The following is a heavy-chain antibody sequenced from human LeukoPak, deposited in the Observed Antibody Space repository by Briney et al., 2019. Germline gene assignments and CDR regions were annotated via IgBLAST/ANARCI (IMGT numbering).Heavy chain of an antibody. CDR1: GGSFSGYY. CDR2: INHSGST. V-gene: IGHV4-34*01. Sequence: SETLSLTCAVYGGSFSGYYWSWIRQPPGKGLEWIGEINHSGSTNYNPSLKSRVTISVDTSKNQFSLKLSSVTAADTAVYYCARGLQRFAFDIWGRGTMVTVSS. D-gene: IGHD3-3*01. J-gene: IGHJ3*02. CDR3: ARGLQRFAFDI.